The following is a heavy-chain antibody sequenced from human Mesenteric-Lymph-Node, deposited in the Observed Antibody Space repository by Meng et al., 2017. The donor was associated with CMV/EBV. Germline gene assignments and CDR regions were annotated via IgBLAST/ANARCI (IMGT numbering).Heavy chain of an antibody. CDR2: IHPGDSDT. CDR1: GYSFSGYW. CDR3: ARHNLGAISGSDY. J-gene: IGHJ4*02. Sequence: GESLKISCRASGYSFSGYWIGWVRQMPGKGLEWMGIIHPGDSDTRYSPPFQGQATMSVDKSITTAYLQWSSLKASDTAMYFCARHNLGAISGSDYWGQGTLVTVSS. V-gene: IGHV5-51*01. D-gene: IGHD3-16*01.